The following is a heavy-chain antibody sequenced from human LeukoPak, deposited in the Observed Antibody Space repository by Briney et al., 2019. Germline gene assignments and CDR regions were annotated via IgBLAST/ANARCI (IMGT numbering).Heavy chain of an antibody. Sequence: ASVKVSCKASGYTFTSYGISWVRQAPGQGLEWMGWISAYHGNTNYAQKLQGRVTMTTDTSTSTAYMELRSLRSDDTAVYYCATSYGSGSYYTQSYYYYGMDVWGKGTTVTVSS. D-gene: IGHD3-10*01. CDR2: ISAYHGNT. V-gene: IGHV1-18*04. CDR1: GYTFTSYG. CDR3: ATSYGSGSYYTQSYYYYGMDV. J-gene: IGHJ6*04.